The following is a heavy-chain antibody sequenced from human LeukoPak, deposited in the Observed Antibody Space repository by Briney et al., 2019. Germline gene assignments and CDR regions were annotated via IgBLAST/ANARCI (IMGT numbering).Heavy chain of an antibody. J-gene: IGHJ4*02. V-gene: IGHV3-33*01. Sequence: GRSLRLSCAASGYSFISYGMHWVRQAPGKGLEWVALIWYDGSNKYYADSVKGRFTISRDNSKNTLYLQMSSLRAEDTAVYYCARVDGAYSGYFDYWGQGTLVTVSS. CDR2: IWYDGSNK. D-gene: IGHD5-12*01. CDR3: ARVDGAYSGYFDY. CDR1: GYSFISYG.